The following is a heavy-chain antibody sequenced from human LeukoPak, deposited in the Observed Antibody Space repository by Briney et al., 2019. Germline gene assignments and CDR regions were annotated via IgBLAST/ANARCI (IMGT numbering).Heavy chain of an antibody. D-gene: IGHD2-2*01. J-gene: IGHJ5*01. Sequence: ASVKVSCETSGYTFTANYIHWVRQAPGQGLEWVGWINSYSGATKYAQKSQGRVTMTRDTSIRTTYMELDRLTLDDTAVYYCAGGSGTSWFDYWGQGTLVTVSS. CDR3: AGGSGTSWFDY. V-gene: IGHV1-2*02. CDR2: INSYSGAT. CDR1: GYTFTANY.